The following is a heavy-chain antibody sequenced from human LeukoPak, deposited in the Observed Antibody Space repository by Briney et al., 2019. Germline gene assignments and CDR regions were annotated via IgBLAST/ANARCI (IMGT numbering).Heavy chain of an antibody. D-gene: IGHD6-25*01. V-gene: IGHV4-39*01. CDR2: IYYNGYT. CDR3: ARLEWGSAGSGSFDH. Sequence: SETLSLTCTVSGASISSTSHHWGWIRQPPGKGLEWIGAIYYNGYTYYNPSLRSRVTISAITSKNQFSLKLSSVTAADTAVYYCARLEWGSAGSGSFDHWGHGTLVTVSS. J-gene: IGHJ4*01. CDR1: GASISSTSHH.